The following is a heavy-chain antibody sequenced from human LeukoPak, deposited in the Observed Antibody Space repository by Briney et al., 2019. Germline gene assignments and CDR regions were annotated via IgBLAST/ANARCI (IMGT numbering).Heavy chain of an antibody. D-gene: IGHD4-17*01. V-gene: IGHV1-8*03. CDR2: MNPNSGNT. CDR1: GYTFTSYD. J-gene: IGHJ6*02. CDR3: ARATVTTLGNYYYYYGMDV. Sequence: ASVKVSCKASGYTFTSYDINWVRQATGQGLEWMGWMNPNSGNTGYAQKFQGRVTITRNTSISTAYMELSSLRAEDTAVYYCARATVTTLGNYYYYYGMDVWGQGTTVTVSS.